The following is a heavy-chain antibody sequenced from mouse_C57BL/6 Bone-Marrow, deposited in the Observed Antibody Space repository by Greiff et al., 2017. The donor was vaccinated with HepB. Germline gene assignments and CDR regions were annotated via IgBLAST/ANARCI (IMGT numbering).Heavy chain of an antibody. V-gene: IGHV5-12*01. CDR3: ARECYGSSYYFDV. Sequence: EVKLVESGGGLVQPGGSLKLSCAASGFTFSDYYMYWVRQTPEKRLEWVAYISTGSGSTYYPDTVKGRVTIARAKAKNNLYLQLRRLKSEDTAMYYCARECYGSSYYFDVWGKGTTLTVSS. CDR2: ISTGSGST. J-gene: IGHJ1*03. D-gene: IGHD1-1*01. CDR1: GFTFSDYY.